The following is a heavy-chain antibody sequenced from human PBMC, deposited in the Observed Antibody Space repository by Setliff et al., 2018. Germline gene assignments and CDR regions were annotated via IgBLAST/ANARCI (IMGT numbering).Heavy chain of an antibody. J-gene: IGHJ4*02. CDR2: IRSKAFSYAT. V-gene: IGHV3-73*01. CDR1: GFTFSGSA. D-gene: IGHD4-17*01. Sequence: GGSLRLSCAVSGFTFSGSAVHWVRQASGKGLEWVGRIRSKAFSYATRYTESMKGRFTISRDDSKNTAYLQMNSLRAEDTAVYYCARDMDYGDYEVDYWGQGTLVTVSS. CDR3: ARDMDYGDYEVDY.